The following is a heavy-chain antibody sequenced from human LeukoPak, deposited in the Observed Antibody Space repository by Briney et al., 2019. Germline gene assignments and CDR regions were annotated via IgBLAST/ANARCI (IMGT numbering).Heavy chain of an antibody. V-gene: IGHV3-7*03. Sequence: GGSLRLSCAAPGFTFSSYWMSWVRQAPGKGVEWVANIKQDGSEKYYVDSVKGRFTISRDNAKNSLYLQMNSLRAEDTALYYCARIGSGSYWYYFDYWGQGTLVTVSS. CDR3: ARIGSGSYWYYFDY. CDR2: IKQDGSEK. CDR1: GFTFSSYW. D-gene: IGHD3-10*01. J-gene: IGHJ4*02.